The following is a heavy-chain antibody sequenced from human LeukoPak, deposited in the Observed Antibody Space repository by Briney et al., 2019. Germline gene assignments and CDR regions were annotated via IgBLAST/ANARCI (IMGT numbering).Heavy chain of an antibody. CDR3: AREPYYGSGSGYYYYYGMDV. V-gene: IGHV3-33*07. Sequence: GGSLRLSCAASGFTVTRKYMTWVRQAPGKGLEWVAVIWYDGSNKYYADSVKGRFTISRDNSKNTLYLQMNSLRAEDTAVYYCAREPYYGSGSGYYYYYGMDVWGQGTTVTVPS. J-gene: IGHJ6*02. D-gene: IGHD3-10*01. CDR2: IWYDGSNK. CDR1: GFTVTRKY.